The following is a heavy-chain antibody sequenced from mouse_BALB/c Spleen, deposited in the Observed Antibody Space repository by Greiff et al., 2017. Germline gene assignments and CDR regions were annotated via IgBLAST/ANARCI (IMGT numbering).Heavy chain of an antibody. CDR1: GFTFSSFG. CDR2: ISSGSSTI. J-gene: IGHJ4*01. CDR3: ARALPSMNTNYAMDY. V-gene: IGHV5-17*02. D-gene: IGHD2-4*01. Sequence: EVQVVESGGGLVQPGGSRKLSCAASGFTFSSFGMHWVRQAPEKGLEWVAYISSGSSTIYYADTVKGRFTISRDNPKNTLFLQMTSLRSEDTAMYYCARALPSMNTNYAMDYWGQGTSVTVSS.